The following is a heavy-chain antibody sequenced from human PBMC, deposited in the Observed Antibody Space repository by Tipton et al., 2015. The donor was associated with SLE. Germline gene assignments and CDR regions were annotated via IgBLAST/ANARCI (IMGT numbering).Heavy chain of an antibody. Sequence: TLSLTCTVSGGSISSGSYYWSWIRQPAGKGLEWIGRIYTSGSTNYNPSLKSRVTISVDTSKNQFSLKLSSETAADTAVYYCARLFGVVPGYYYMDVWGKGTTVTVSS. CDR3: ARLFGVVPGYYYMDV. CDR2: IYTSGST. J-gene: IGHJ6*03. CDR1: GGSISSGSYY. V-gene: IGHV4-61*02. D-gene: IGHD3-3*01.